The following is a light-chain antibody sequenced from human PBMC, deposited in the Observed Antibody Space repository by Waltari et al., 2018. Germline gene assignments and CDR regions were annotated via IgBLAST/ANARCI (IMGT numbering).Light chain of an antibody. CDR1: QSILYRSSNRNA. V-gene: IGKV4-1*01. CDR2: GAA. J-gene: IGKJ4*01. Sequence: DIVMTQSPDSLAVSLGERATINCKSSQSILYRSSNRNALAWYQQKPGQPTKLLFFGAATRESGAPDQFSVSGSGTDFTLTISSLQAEDVAVYYCQQYYNAPLTFGGGTKVEIK. CDR3: QQYYNAPLT.